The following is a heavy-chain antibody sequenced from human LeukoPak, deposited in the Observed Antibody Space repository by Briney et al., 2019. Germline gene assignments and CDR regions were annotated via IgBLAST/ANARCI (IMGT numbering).Heavy chain of an antibody. J-gene: IGHJ4*02. V-gene: IGHV4-34*01. Sequence: SETLSLTCAVYGGSFSGYYWSWLRQPPGKGLEWIGEINHSGSTNYNPSLKSRVTISVDTSKNQFSLKLSSVTAADTAVYYCARRATYCTNGVCYSYSYFDYWGQGTLVTVSS. CDR2: INHSGST. CDR3: ARRATYCTNGVCYSYSYFDY. D-gene: IGHD2-8*01. CDR1: GGSFSGYY.